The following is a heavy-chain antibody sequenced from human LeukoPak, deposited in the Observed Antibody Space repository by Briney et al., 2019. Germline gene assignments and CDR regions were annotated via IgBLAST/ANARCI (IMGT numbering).Heavy chain of an antibody. D-gene: IGHD4-4*01. J-gene: IGHJ4*02. Sequence: GGSLRLSCAASGFTFSTYAMTWVRQAPGKGLEWVSGISGRGDSRNYADSVKGRFTISRDNSKNTLYLQMNSLRAGDTAVYYCAKESTKDSNPRWGQGALVTVSS. CDR2: ISGRGDSR. CDR1: GFTFSTYA. V-gene: IGHV3-23*01. CDR3: AKESTKDSNPR.